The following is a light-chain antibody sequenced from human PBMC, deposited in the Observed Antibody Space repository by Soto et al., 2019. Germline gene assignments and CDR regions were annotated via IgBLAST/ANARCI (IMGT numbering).Light chain of an antibody. J-gene: IGKJ4*01. Sequence: EIVMTQSPATLSVSPGERATLSCRASQSISSNLAWYQQKPGQAPRLLIYDASNRATGIPARFSGSGSGTDFTLTITRLEPEDSAVYFCQQYGVSPATFGGGTKVDIK. CDR2: DAS. V-gene: IGKV3D-15*01. CDR1: QSISSN. CDR3: QQYGVSPAT.